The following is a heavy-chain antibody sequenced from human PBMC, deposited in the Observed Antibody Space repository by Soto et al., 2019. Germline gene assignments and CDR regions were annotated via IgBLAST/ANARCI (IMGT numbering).Heavy chain of an antibody. J-gene: IGHJ4*02. V-gene: IGHV1-69*02. Sequence: QVQLVQSGAEVKKPGSSVKVSCKGSGGAFSSYTISWVRQAPGQGLEWMGRNIPILGIANYAQKFQGRVTITADKSTSTAYMELSSVRSEDTAVYYCARAGYGDYTWYWGQATLVTVSS. CDR1: GGAFSSYT. D-gene: IGHD4-17*01. CDR3: ARAGYGDYTWY. CDR2: NIPILGIA.